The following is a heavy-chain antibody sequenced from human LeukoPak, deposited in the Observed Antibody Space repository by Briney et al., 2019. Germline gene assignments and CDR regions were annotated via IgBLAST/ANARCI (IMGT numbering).Heavy chain of an antibody. CDR3: ASFPTITMVRGVIDY. Sequence: GGSLRLSCAASGFTFSSYAMHWVRQAPGKGLEWVAVISYDGSNKYYADSVKGRFTISRDNSKNTLYLQMNSLRAEDTAEYYCASFPTITMVRGVIDYWGQGTLVTVSS. J-gene: IGHJ4*02. D-gene: IGHD3-10*01. V-gene: IGHV3-30*04. CDR2: ISYDGSNK. CDR1: GFTFSSYA.